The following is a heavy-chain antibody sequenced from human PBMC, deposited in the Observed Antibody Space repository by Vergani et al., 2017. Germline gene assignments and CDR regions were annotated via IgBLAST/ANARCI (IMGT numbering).Heavy chain of an antibody. Sequence: QVQLQESGPGLVKPSETLSLPFSVSGGPINSNYWSWIRQPPGKGLEWIGYIYYSGSTNYNPSLKSRVTISVDTSKNQFSLKLSSVTDADTAVYYCARGHPHSSSSSTTFDSWGQGTLVTVSS. J-gene: IGHJ4*02. CDR2: IYYSGST. D-gene: IGHD6-6*01. CDR1: GGPINSNY. CDR3: ARGHPHSSSSSTTFDS. V-gene: IGHV4-59*13.